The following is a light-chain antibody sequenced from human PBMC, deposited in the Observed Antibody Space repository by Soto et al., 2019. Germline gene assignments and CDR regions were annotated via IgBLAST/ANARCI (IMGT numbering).Light chain of an antibody. Sequence: IQMTQSPSALSASIGDRVTITFRASQTITSYLNWYQQKPGRAPKLLIYYASSLQGGVPSRFSGSGSGTDFTLTIVNLQHVDFASDYCKQTFTTPTFGQGTKVEI. J-gene: IGKJ1*01. CDR2: YAS. CDR1: QTITSY. CDR3: KQTFTTPT. V-gene: IGKV1-39*01.